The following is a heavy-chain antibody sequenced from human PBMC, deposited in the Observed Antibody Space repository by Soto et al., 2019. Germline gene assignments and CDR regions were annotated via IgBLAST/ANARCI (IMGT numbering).Heavy chain of an antibody. CDR2: ISYDGSNK. CDR3: AREGDSSGYSYYFDY. CDR1: GFTFSSYA. Sequence: GGSLRLSCAASGFTFSSYAMHWVRQAPGKGLEWVAVISYDGSNKYYADSVKGRFTISRDNSKNTLYLQMNSLRAEDTAVYYCAREGDSSGYSYYFDYWGQGTLVTVSS. J-gene: IGHJ4*02. V-gene: IGHV3-30-3*01. D-gene: IGHD3-22*01.